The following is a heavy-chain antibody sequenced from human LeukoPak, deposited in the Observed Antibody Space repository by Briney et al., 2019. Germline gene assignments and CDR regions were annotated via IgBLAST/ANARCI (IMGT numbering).Heavy chain of an antibody. D-gene: IGHD1-20*01. CDR1: RFTFSSYG. Sequence: GGSLRLSCAASRFTFSSYGMSWVRRAPGKGLEWVSSISGSGGSTYYADSVKGRFTISRDNSKSTLYLQMNSLRAEDTAVYYCARDFITGTLRGMDVWGQGTTVTVSS. CDR2: ISGSGGST. J-gene: IGHJ6*02. CDR3: ARDFITGTLRGMDV. V-gene: IGHV3-23*01.